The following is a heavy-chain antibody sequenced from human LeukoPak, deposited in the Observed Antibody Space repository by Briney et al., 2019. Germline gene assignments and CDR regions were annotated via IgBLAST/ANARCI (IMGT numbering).Heavy chain of an antibody. V-gene: IGHV4-39*01. D-gene: IGHD4-11*01. CDR3: ARYTVSPRYYYGMDV. Sequence: SEALSLTCTVSGGSISSSSYYWGWIRQPPGKGLEWIGSIYYSGSTYYNPSLKSRVTISVDTSKNQFSLKLSSVTAADTAVYYCARYTVSPRYYYGMDVWGQGTTVTVSS. CDR2: IYYSGST. J-gene: IGHJ6*02. CDR1: GGSISSSSYY.